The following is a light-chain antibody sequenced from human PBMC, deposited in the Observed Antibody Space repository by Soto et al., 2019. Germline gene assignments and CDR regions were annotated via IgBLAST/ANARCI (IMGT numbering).Light chain of an antibody. Sequence: DIVMTQSPLSLPVTPGEPASISCRSSQSLLHSNGYNYLDWYLQKPGQSPQLLIYLGSNRASGVPDRFSGSGSGTDFTLKISRVEAEDVGVYYCMQGLTFGGGTKVEIK. CDR3: MQGLT. J-gene: IGKJ4*01. V-gene: IGKV2-28*01. CDR2: LGS. CDR1: QSLLHSNGYNY.